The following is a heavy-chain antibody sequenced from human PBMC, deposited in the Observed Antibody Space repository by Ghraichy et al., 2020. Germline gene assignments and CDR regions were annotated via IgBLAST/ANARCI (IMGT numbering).Heavy chain of an antibody. V-gene: IGHV3-7*01. J-gene: IGHJ4*02. CDR1: GFTFSRSW. Sequence: GALNISCAASGFTFSRSWMSWVRQAPGKGLEWVANIKHDGSEKYYVDSVKGRFTISRDNAENSLYLQINSLRVEDTAVYYCARGPVSNYDYWGQGTLVTVSS. CDR3: ARGPVSNYDY. CDR2: IKHDGSEK. D-gene: IGHD4-11*01.